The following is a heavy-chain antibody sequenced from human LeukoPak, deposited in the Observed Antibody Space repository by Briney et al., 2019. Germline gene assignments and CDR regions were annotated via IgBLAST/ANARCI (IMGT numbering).Heavy chain of an antibody. CDR1: GYSFTTYW. D-gene: IGHD2/OR15-2a*01. J-gene: IGHJ4*02. Sequence: GESLKISCKGSGYSFTTYWITWVRQMPGKGLEWMGRIDPSDSYTNYSPSFQGHVIISVDKSISTAYLQWSSLKASDTAMYYCARRSSTASRYFDFWGQGALVTVSS. V-gene: IGHV5-10-1*01. CDR2: IDPSDSYT. CDR3: ARRSSTASRYFDF.